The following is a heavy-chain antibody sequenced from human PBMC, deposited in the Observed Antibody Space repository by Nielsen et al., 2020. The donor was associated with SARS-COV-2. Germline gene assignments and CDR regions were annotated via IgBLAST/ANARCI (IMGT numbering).Heavy chain of an antibody. V-gene: IGHV4-59*01. Sequence: SETLSLTCTVSGGSISGYYWNWIRQPPGEGLEWVAYIHSSGTTNTNPSLKSRITLSVDTSKSQISLKLSSVTAADTAMYFCARWHESSNYFEYWGQGTLVTVSS. J-gene: IGHJ4*02. D-gene: IGHD3-16*02. CDR2: IHSSGTT. CDR3: ARWHESSNYFEY. CDR1: GGSISGYY.